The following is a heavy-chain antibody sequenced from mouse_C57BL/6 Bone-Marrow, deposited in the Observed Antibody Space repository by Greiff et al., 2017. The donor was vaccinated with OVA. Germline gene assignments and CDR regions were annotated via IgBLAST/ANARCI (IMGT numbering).Heavy chain of an antibody. CDR2: INPNNGGT. D-gene: IGHD1-1*01. CDR1: GYTFTDYN. J-gene: IGHJ1*03. V-gene: IGHV1-22*01. CDR3: AIYGSSYWYFDV. Sequence: EVKLLESGPELVKPGASVKMSCKASGYTFTDYNMHWVKQSHGKSLEWIGYINPNNGGTSYNQKFKGKATLTVNKSSSTAYMELRSLTSEDSAVYYCAIYGSSYWYFDVWGTGTTVTVSS.